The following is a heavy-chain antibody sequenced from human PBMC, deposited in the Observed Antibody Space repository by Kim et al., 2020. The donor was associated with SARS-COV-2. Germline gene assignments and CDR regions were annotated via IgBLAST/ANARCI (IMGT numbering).Heavy chain of an antibody. J-gene: IGHJ3*02. CDR3: ASPPPGSYYSDAFDI. D-gene: IGHD3-10*01. V-gene: IGHV1-3*01. CDR1: GYTFTSYA. CDR2: INAGNGNT. Sequence: ASVKVSCKASGYTFTSYAMHWVRQAPGQRLEWMGWINAGNGNTKYSQKFQGRVTITRDTSASTAYMELSSLRSEDTAVYYCASPPPGSYYSDAFDIWGQGTMVTVSS.